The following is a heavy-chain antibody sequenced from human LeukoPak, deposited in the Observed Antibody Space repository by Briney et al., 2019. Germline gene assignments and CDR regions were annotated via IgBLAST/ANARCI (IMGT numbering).Heavy chain of an antibody. CDR3: ARQFSNYGGNSYFDY. D-gene: IGHD4-23*01. CDR2: IYPGDSDT. V-gene: IGHV5-51*01. J-gene: IGHJ4*02. Sequence: GESLKISCKGSGYSFTNYWIGWVRQMPGKGLEWMGIIYPGDSDTRYSPSFQGQVTISADKSITTAYLQWSSLKASDTAMYYCARQFSNYGGNSYFDYWGQGTLVTVSS. CDR1: GYSFTNYW.